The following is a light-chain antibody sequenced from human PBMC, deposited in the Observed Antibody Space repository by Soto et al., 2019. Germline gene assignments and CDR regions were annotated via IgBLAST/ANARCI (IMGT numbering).Light chain of an antibody. CDR3: QQYSNWPSWT. CDR2: GAS. CDR1: QSVSSF. V-gene: IGKV3-15*01. J-gene: IGKJ1*01. Sequence: EKVMTQSPATLSMSPGEGATLSCRASQSVSSFLAWYQQKPGQAPRLLIYGASTRATGIPARFSGSGSGTEFTLTISSLQSEDFAVYYCQQYSNWPSWTFGQGTKV.